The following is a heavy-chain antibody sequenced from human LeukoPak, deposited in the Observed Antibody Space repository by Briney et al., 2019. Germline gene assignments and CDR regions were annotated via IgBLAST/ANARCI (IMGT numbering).Heavy chain of an antibody. CDR1: GFTFSSYS. CDR2: ISSSSSTI. Sequence: PGGSLRLSCAASGFTFSSYSMNWVRQAPGKGLEWVSYISSSSSTIYYADSVKGRFTISRDNAKNSLYLQMNSLRAEDTAVYYCATPNYYDRSGPDAFDIWGQGTMVTVSS. D-gene: IGHD3-22*01. V-gene: IGHV3-48*01. J-gene: IGHJ3*02. CDR3: ATPNYYDRSGPDAFDI.